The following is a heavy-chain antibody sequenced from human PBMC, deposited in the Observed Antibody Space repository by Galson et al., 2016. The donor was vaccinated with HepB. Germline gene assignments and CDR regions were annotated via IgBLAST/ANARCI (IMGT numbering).Heavy chain of an antibody. CDR1: GFSFSRYA. CDR3: AKAGYNSHERNNWFDS. V-gene: IGHV3-30-3*01. J-gene: IGHJ5*01. Sequence: SLRLSCAASGFSFSRYAMHWVRQAPGKGLEWVVVISYDGSNKYYADSVKGRFTISRDNSENTLYLQMNTLRGDDTALYYCAKAGYNSHERNNWFDSWGQGTLVTVSS. D-gene: IGHD1-20*01. CDR2: ISYDGSNK.